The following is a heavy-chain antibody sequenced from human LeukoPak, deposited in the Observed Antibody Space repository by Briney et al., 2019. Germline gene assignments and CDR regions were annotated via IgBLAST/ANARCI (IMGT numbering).Heavy chain of an antibody. D-gene: IGHD6-13*01. Sequence: KPSETLSLTCIVSDYSISSDDYYWGWIRQPPGKGLEWIGSIFHSGSTYYNPSLKSRVTISVDTSKNQFSLRLSSVTAADTAVYYCARRRAAAGTDYYYYYMDVWGKGTTVTISS. J-gene: IGHJ6*03. CDR3: ARRRAAAGTDYYYYYMDV. CDR2: IFHSGST. CDR1: DYSISSDDYY. V-gene: IGHV4-38-2*02.